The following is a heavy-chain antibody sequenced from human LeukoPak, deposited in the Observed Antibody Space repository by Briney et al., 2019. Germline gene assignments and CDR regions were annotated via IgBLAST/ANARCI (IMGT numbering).Heavy chain of an antibody. CDR3: AREGAPYGDYRWFDP. CDR1: GYTFTGYY. Sequence: ASVKVSCKASGYTFTGYYMHWVRQAPGQGLEWMGWINPNSGGTNYAQKFQGRVTMTRDTSISTAYMELSRLRSDDTAVYFCAREGAPYGDYRWFDPWGHGTPVTVSS. CDR2: INPNSGGT. D-gene: IGHD4-17*01. J-gene: IGHJ5*02. V-gene: IGHV1-2*02.